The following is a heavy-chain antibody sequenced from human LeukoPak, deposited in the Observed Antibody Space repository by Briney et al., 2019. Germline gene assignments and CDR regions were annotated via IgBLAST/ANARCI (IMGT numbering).Heavy chain of an antibody. CDR3: ARTFFTSHYFDY. Sequence: GSLRLSCAASGLTFNNYAMHWVRQAPGKGLEYVSGISGNGGSTHYANSVKGRFTISRDNSKNTLYLQMGSLRAEDMAVYYCARTFFTSHYFDYWGQGTLVTVSS. CDR1: GLTFNNYA. V-gene: IGHV3-64*01. CDR2: ISGNGGST. J-gene: IGHJ4*02. D-gene: IGHD3-3*02.